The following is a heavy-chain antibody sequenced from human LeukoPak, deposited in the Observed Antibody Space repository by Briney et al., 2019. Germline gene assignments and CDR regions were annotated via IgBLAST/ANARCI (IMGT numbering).Heavy chain of an antibody. CDR3: TRLPPEVSSGWQNWFDP. V-gene: IGHV4-34*01. CDR1: GGSFSNSY. J-gene: IGHJ5*02. CDR2: INHSGST. Sequence: PSETLSLTCAVYGGSFSNSYWSWIRQPPGKGLEWIGEINHSGSTNYNPSLKSRVTISVDTSKNQFSLKLSSVTAADTAMYYCTRLPPEVSSGWQNWFDPWGQGTLVTVPS. D-gene: IGHD6-19*01.